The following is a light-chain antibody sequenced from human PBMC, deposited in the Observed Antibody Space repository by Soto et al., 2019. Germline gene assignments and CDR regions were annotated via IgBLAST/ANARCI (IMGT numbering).Light chain of an antibody. CDR1: QTINNW. Sequence: DIQMTQSPSTLSASVGDTVTITCRASQTINNWLAWYQQKPGKAPKLLIQKASNLEGGVPSRFSGSGSGTEFTLTINNLQPDDFATYYCQQCKSYSSYTFGQGTKLDIK. CDR3: QQCKSYSSYT. V-gene: IGKV1-5*03. J-gene: IGKJ2*01. CDR2: KAS.